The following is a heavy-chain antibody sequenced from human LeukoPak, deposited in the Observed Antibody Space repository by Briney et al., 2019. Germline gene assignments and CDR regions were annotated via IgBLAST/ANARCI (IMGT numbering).Heavy chain of an antibody. V-gene: IGHV3-66*01. CDR1: GFTVSSNY. Sequence: PGGSLRLSCVASGFTVSSNYMSWVRQAPGKGLEWLSVFYSGGSTYYADSVNGRFTMSRGNSKNTLYLQMNGLRVEDTAVYYCARVSPFDYWGQGTQVTVSS. CDR3: ARVSPFDY. J-gene: IGHJ4*02. CDR2: FYSGGST.